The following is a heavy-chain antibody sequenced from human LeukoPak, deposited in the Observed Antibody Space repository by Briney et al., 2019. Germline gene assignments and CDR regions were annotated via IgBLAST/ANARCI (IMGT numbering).Heavy chain of an antibody. CDR1: GCSISNSNYY. J-gene: IGHJ4*02. CDR3: ARLVLGHSDDGSGYYFFDY. D-gene: IGHD3-22*01. CDR2: IYYSGRT. Sequence: PSETLSLTCTVSGCSISNSNYYWGWIRQPPGKGLEWIGNIYYSGRTNYNPSLKSRDPSLKSRVTISVDTSKNQFSLKLSSVTAADTAVYYCARLVLGHSDDGSGYYFFDYWGQGTLVTVSS. V-gene: IGHV4-39*01.